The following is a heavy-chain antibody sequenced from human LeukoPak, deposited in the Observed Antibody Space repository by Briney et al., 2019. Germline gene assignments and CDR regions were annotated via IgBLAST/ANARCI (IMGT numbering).Heavy chain of an antibody. CDR1: GFTFSNYA. J-gene: IGHJ4*02. D-gene: IGHD3-22*01. CDR2: LSGSGTVT. Sequence: GGSLRLSCAASGFTFSNYAMTLSGSGTVTYYGDSVKGRFTISRDTSKNTLYLQMNSLRAEDTAVYYCARNAMIVVVDLYYFDYWGQGTLVTVSS. V-gene: IGHV3-23*01. CDR3: ARNAMIVVVDLYYFDY.